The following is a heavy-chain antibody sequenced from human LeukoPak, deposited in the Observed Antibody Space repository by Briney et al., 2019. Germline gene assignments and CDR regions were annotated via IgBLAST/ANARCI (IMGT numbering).Heavy chain of an antibody. CDR3: ARLRGSSSSGALLY. CDR1: GYSFTTYW. D-gene: IGHD6-6*01. Sequence: GESLKISCKASGYSFTTYWIGWVRQMPGKGLEWMGIIYPVDSDTRYSPSFEGQVTISAGKSISTTYLQWTSLKASDTAMYYCARLRGSSSSGALLYWGQGTLVTVST. CDR2: IYPVDSDT. J-gene: IGHJ4*02. V-gene: IGHV5-51*01.